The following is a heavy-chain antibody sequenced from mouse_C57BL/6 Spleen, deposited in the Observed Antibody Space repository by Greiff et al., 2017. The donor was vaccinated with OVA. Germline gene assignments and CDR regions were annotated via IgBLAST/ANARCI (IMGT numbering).Heavy chain of an antibody. Sequence: EVKVEESGPGMVKPSQSLSLTCTVTGYSITSGYDWHWIRHFPGNKLEWMGYISYSGSTNYNPSLKSRISITHDTSKNHFFLKLNSVTTEDTATYYCARGDSSGYVAYWGQGTLVTVSA. D-gene: IGHD3-2*02. CDR2: ISYSGST. CDR1: GYSITSGYD. J-gene: IGHJ3*01. CDR3: ARGDSSGYVAY. V-gene: IGHV3-1*01.